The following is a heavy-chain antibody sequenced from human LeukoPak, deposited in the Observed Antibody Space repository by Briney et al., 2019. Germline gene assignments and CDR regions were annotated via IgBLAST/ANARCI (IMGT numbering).Heavy chain of an antibody. CDR2: IKQDGSEK. CDR3: ARDASCSSTSCALGY. CDR1: GFTFSSYW. J-gene: IGHJ4*02. V-gene: IGHV3-7*01. D-gene: IGHD2-2*01. Sequence: PGGSLRLSCAASGFTFSSYWMSWVRQAPGKGLEWVANIKQDGSEKYYVDSVKGRFTISRDNAKNSLYLQMNSLRAEDTAVYYCARDASCSSTSCALGYWGQGTLVTVSS.